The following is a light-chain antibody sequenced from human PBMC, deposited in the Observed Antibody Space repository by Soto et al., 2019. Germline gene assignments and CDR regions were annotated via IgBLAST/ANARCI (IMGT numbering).Light chain of an antibody. CDR2: GAS. CDR1: QRVSSN. CDR3: QQYNNGTPWT. Sequence: EIVMTQSPATLSVSPGERATLSCRASQRVSSNLAWYQQKPGQAPRLLIYGASTRATGIPARFSGSGSGTEFTLTISSLQSEDFAVDYWQQYNNGTPWTFGQGTKVEIK. J-gene: IGKJ1*01. V-gene: IGKV3-15*01.